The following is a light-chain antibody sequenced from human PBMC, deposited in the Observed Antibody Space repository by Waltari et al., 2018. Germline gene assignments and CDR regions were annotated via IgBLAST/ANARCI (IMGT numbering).Light chain of an antibody. J-gene: IGKJ3*01. CDR3: QQRSNWPPT. V-gene: IGKV3-11*01. CDR2: DAS. Sequence: DIVLPHSPPTLRFAQGDRASLPCMASPRVSSYLAWYQQKPGQAPRLLIYDASNRATGMPARFSGSGSGTDFTLTISSLEPEDFAVYYCQQRSNWPPTVGPGTKVDIK. CDR1: PRVSSY.